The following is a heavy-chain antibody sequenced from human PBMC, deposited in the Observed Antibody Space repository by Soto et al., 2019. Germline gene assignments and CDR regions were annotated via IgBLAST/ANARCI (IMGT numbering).Heavy chain of an antibody. D-gene: IGHD3-3*01. CDR2: ISTYNGNT. CDR1: GYTFTSYG. Sequence: QVQLVQSGAEVKKPGASVKVSCKASGYTFTSYGINWVRQAPGQGLEWMGWISTYNGNTNYAQNLQGRVTMTTDTSTTTAYMELRSLSSDDTAVYYCARDASPYDFWSGYSLWGQGTLVTVSS. J-gene: IGHJ4*02. CDR3: ARDASPYDFWSGYSL. V-gene: IGHV1-18*01.